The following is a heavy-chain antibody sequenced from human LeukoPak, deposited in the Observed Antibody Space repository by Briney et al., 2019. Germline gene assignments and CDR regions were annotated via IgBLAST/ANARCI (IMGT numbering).Heavy chain of an antibody. V-gene: IGHV4-39*01. CDR1: GGSISISSDY. CDR2: IYYRGIS. D-gene: IGHD1-26*01. Sequence: SETLSLTCTVSGGSISISSDYWGWIRQPPGKGLEWIWRIYYRGISYYNPSLKIRLTISLYTAKNQFALKLISVTATDTAVYYCARAGRRVGPMDYWGQGTLVTVSS. CDR3: ARAGRRVGPMDY. J-gene: IGHJ4*02.